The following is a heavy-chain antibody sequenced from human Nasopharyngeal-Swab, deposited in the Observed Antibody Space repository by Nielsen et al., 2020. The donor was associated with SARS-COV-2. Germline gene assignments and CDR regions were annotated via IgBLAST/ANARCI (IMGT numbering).Heavy chain of an antibody. V-gene: IGHV3-33*01. CDR2: IWYDGSNQ. D-gene: IGHD2-15*01. J-gene: IGHJ2*01. Sequence: GESLKISCAASGFTFRNFGMHWVRQAPGKGLEWVADIWYDGSNQYYADSVKGRFTVSRDQSKNTLYLQMNSLKAEDTAVYFCVGDRLGYCSGGSCTNWYFDLWGRGTLLTVSP. CDR3: VGDRLGYCSGGSCTNWYFDL. CDR1: GFTFRNFG.